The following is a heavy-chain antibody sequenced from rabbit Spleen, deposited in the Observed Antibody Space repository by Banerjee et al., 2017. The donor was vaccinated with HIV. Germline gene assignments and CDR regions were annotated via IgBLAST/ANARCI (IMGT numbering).Heavy chain of an antibody. CDR3: ARNYVNAFDP. Sequence: LEESGGGLVKPGGTLTLTCTASGFSFSSNWICWVRQAPGKGLEWIACIDTSDGDTDYANWPKGRFTISKTSSTTVTLQMTSLTAADTATYFCARNYVNAFDPWGQGTLVTVS. CDR1: GFSFSSNW. D-gene: IGHD1-1*01. J-gene: IGHJ2*01. CDR2: IDTSDGDT. V-gene: IGHV1S45*01.